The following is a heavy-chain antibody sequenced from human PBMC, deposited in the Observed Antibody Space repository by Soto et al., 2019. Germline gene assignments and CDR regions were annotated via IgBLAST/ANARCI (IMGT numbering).Heavy chain of an antibody. Sequence: QVQLQESGPGLVKPSETLSLTCTVSGGSISSYYWSWIRQPPGKGLEWIGYIYYSGSTNYNPSLKSRVPKSVDTAKNQFSLKLSSVTAADTAGYYCAREGGGYSSSWYLSWFDPWGQGTLVTVSS. CDR2: IYYSGST. D-gene: IGHD6-13*01. V-gene: IGHV4-59*01. J-gene: IGHJ5*02. CDR1: GGSISSYY. CDR3: AREGGGYSSSWYLSWFDP.